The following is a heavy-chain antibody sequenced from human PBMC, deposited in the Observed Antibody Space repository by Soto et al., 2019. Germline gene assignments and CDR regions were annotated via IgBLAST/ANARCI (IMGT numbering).Heavy chain of an antibody. CDR3: ARLYGYCIGRSCHGHYDMDV. CDR2: IYYSGNT. J-gene: IGHJ6*02. V-gene: IGHV4-39*01. Sequence: SETLSHTCTVSSASISSTDYTWGWIRQPPRKGLEWIGSIYYSGNTYYNPSLNSRVTVSVDTSKNQFSLKVTSVTAADTAVYYCARLYGYCIGRSCHGHYDMDVWGQGTTVT. CDR1: SASISSTDYT. D-gene: IGHD2-15*01.